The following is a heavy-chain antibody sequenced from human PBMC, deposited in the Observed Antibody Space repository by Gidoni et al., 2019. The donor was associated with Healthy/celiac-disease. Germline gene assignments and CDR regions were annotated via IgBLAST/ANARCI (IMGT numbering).Heavy chain of an antibody. V-gene: IGHV4-34*01. CDR2: INHSGST. J-gene: IGHJ4*02. CDR1: GGSFRGYY. D-gene: IGHD6-6*01. CDR3: ARSSIAARTFFRYFDY. Sequence: QVQLQQWGAGLLKPSATLSLTCAVHGGSFRGYYWRWTRQPPGKGLEGIGEINHSGSTNYNPSLKSRVTISVDTSKNQFSLKLSSVTAADTAVYYCARSSIAARTFFRYFDYWGQGTLVTVSS.